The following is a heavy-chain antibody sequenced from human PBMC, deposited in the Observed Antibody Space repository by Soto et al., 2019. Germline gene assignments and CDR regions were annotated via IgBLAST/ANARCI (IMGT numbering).Heavy chain of an antibody. J-gene: IGHJ4*03. CDR2: ISSSGSNI. CDR1: GFTFSNYE. Sequence: EVQLVESGGGLVQPGGSLRLSCAASGFTFSNYEMNWVRQAPGKGLEWVSYISSSGSNIYYADSVKGRFNVSRDNAKNSLNLQMNSMRDEDTAVYYCARDELGGYFDYWGQGTLVTVSS. D-gene: IGHD6-6*01. V-gene: IGHV3-48*03. CDR3: ARDELGGYFDY.